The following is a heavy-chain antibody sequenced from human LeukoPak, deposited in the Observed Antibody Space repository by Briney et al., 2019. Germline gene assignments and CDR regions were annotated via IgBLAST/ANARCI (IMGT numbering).Heavy chain of an antibody. CDR1: GGSISDFY. J-gene: IGHJ4*02. Sequence: SETLSLTCSVSGGSISDFYWSWIRQPAGKGLEWIGRIYSSGNTNYNPSLKSRVTMSLDASKNQFSLKLSSVTAADTAVYYCARNSGDYWGQGTLVTVPS. CDR2: IYSSGNT. CDR3: ARNSGDY. D-gene: IGHD4-23*01. V-gene: IGHV4-4*07.